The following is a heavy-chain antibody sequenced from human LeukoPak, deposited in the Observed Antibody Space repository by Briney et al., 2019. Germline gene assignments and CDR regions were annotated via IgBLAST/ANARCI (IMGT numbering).Heavy chain of an antibody. J-gene: IGHJ4*02. V-gene: IGHV4-39*07. D-gene: IGHD1-1*01. CDR3: AREKGTTGTTNY. CDR1: VGSISSSSYY. CDR2: IYYSGST. Sequence: SETLSLTCTVSVGSISSSSYYSGWIRQPPGKGLEWIGSIYYSGSTYYNPSLKSRVTISVDTSKNQFSLKLSSVTAADTAVYYCAREKGTTGTTNYWGQGTLVTVSS.